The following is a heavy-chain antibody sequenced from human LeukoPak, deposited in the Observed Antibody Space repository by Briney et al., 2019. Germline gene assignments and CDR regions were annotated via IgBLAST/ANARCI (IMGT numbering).Heavy chain of an antibody. CDR2: ISGSGGST. Sequence: PGGSLRLSYAASGFTFSSYAMSWVRQAPGKGLEWVSAISGSGGSTYYADSVKGRFTISRDNSKNTLYLQMNSLRAEDTAVYYCAKDSCGYSYGYCAARGIDAFDIWGQGTMVTVSS. CDR3: AKDSCGYSYGYCAARGIDAFDI. D-gene: IGHD5-18*01. V-gene: IGHV3-23*01. CDR1: GFTFSSYA. J-gene: IGHJ3*02.